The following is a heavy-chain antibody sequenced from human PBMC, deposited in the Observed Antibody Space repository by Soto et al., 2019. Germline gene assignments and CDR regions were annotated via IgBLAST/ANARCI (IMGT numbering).Heavy chain of an antibody. V-gene: IGHV1-58*01. D-gene: IGHD3-3*01. J-gene: IGHJ4*02. CDR2: IVVGSGNT. CDR1: GFTFTSSA. Sequence: SVKVSCKASGFTFTSSAVQWVRQARGQRLEWIGWIVVGSGNTNYAQKFQARVTITRDMSTSTAYMELSSLRSEDPAVYYCAASTYDFWSGYPYWGQGTLVTVSS. CDR3: AASTYDFWSGYPY.